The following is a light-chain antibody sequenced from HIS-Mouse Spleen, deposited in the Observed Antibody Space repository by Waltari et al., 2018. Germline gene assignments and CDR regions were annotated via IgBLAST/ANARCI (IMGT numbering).Light chain of an antibody. CDR1: SSDVGSYNL. Sequence: QSALTQPASLSGSPGQSITIPCTGTSSDVGSYNLVSWYQQHPGKSPKLMIYEGSKRPSGVSNRFSGSKSGNTASLTISGLQAEDEADYYCCSYAGSSTWVFGGGTKLTVL. V-gene: IGLV2-23*01. J-gene: IGLJ3*02. CDR3: CSYAGSSTWV. CDR2: EGS.